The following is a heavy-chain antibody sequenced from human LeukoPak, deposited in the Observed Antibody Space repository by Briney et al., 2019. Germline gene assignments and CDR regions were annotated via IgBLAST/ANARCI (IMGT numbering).Heavy chain of an antibody. CDR2: IYNSGST. CDR3: ARHTRNHGMEV. V-gene: IGHV4-31*03. Sequence: PSQTLSLICIVSGGSISSGDYSWTWIRQHPGKGLEWIGYIYNSGSTSYKPPLKSRVTISEDTSQNQFSLKLSSVTAADTAVYYCARHTRNHGMEVWGQGTTVTVSS. J-gene: IGHJ6*02. CDR1: GGSISSGDYS. D-gene: IGHD1-14*01.